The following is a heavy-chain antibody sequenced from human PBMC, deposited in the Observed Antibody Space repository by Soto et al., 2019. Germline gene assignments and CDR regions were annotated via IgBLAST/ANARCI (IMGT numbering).Heavy chain of an antibody. CDR1: GFTFSSYG. D-gene: IGHD6-19*01. J-gene: IGHJ4*02. Sequence: SLRLSCAASGFTFSSYGMHWVRQAPGKGLEWVAVISYDGSNKYYADSVKGRFTISGDNSKNTLYLQMNSLRAEDTAVYYCAKVDVAGIPGSDYWGQGTLVTVSS. CDR2: ISYDGSNK. CDR3: AKVDVAGIPGSDY. V-gene: IGHV3-30*18.